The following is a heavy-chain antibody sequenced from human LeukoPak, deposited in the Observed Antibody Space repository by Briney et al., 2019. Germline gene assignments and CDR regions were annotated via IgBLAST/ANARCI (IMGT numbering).Heavy chain of an antibody. CDR1: GGSISSSSYY. D-gene: IGHD2-8*01. CDR3: ATGMVHALFAFDY. Sequence: SETLSLTCTVSGGSISSSSYYWGWIRQPPGKGLEWIGSIYYSGSTYYNPSLKSRVTISVDTSKNQFSLKLSSVTAADTAVYYCATGMVHALFAFDYWGQGILVTVSS. J-gene: IGHJ4*02. V-gene: IGHV4-39*07. CDR2: IYYSGST.